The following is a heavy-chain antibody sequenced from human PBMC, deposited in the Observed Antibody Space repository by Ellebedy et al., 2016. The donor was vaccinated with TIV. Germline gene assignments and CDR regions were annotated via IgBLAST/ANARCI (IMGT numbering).Heavy chain of an antibody. CDR3: ADDPWGVGPAFDI. CDR1: GFTFNSYA. V-gene: IGHV3-23*01. CDR2: ISHTGTRT. Sequence: GESLKISCAASGFTFNSYAMSWVRQAPGKGLEWVSTISHTGTRTYYANSVEGRFLISRDISKRTLYLQMNSLRVEETAIYYCADDPWGVGPAFDIWGQGTMVTVSS. J-gene: IGHJ3*02. D-gene: IGHD1-26*01.